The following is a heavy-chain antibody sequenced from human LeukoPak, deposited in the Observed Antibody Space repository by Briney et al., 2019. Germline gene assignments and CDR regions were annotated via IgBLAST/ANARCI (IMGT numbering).Heavy chain of an antibody. Sequence: GGSLRLSCTASGFTFNIYEMNWVRQAPGKGLEWVSYISSSSGSIYYADSVKGRFTISRDNAKNSLYLQMNSLRAEDTAVYYCARAIYYDSSGYYLYWGQGTLVTVSS. CDR3: ARAIYYDSSGYYLY. D-gene: IGHD3-22*01. CDR1: GFTFNIYE. J-gene: IGHJ4*02. V-gene: IGHV3-48*03. CDR2: ISSSSGSI.